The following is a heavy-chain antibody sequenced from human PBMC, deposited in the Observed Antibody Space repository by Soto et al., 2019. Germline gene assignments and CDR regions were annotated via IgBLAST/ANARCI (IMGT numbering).Heavy chain of an antibody. J-gene: IGHJ4*02. D-gene: IGHD4-17*01. V-gene: IGHV3-23*01. CDR3: AKVQPYGAYYFDF. Sequence: GGXLRLSCVASGFTFSSYAMSWVRQAPGRGLEWVSDISGSGGSTYYADSVKGRFTVSRDDSKNTLYLQMNSLRAEDTAVYYCAKVQPYGAYYFDFWGQGTLVTVSS. CDR1: GFTFSSYA. CDR2: ISGSGGST.